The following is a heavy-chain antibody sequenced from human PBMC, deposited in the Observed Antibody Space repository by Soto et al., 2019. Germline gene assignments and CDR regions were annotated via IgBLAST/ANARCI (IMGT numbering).Heavy chain of an antibody. CDR2: MNPNSGNT. CDR3: AKPGRVYQLLSYYMDV. Sequence: ASVKVSCKASGYTFTSYDINWVRQATGQGLEWMGWMNPNSGNTGYAQKFQGRVTMTRNTSISTAYMELSSLRSEDTAVYYCAKPGRVYQLLSYYMDVWGKGTTVTVSS. CDR1: GYTFTSYD. V-gene: IGHV1-8*01. J-gene: IGHJ6*03. D-gene: IGHD2-2*01.